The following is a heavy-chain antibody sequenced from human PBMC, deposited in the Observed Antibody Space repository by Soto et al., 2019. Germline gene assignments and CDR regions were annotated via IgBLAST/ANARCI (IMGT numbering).Heavy chain of an antibody. CDR2: IRSNDESI. J-gene: IGHJ3*02. CDR1: GFSFSHYE. CDR3: ARETTHDAIDI. Sequence: GGSLRLSCAASGFSFSHYEMNCFRQAPGEGLEWVSNIRSNDESIYYADSVKGRFSMSRDNARNLLYLQMNSLRADDTAVYFCARETTHDAIDIWGQGTMVTVSS. V-gene: IGHV3-48*03.